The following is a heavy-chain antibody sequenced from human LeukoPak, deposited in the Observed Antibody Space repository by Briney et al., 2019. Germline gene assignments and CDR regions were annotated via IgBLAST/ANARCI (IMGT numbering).Heavy chain of an antibody. CDR3: ARLAIVVVPAAIGPYGGFDY. D-gene: IGHD2-2*02. J-gene: IGHJ4*02. CDR1: GFTFSSYA. Sequence: PGGSLRLSCAASGFTFSSYAMSWIRQPPGKGLEWIGEINHSGSTNYNPSLKSRVTISVDTSKNQFSLKLSSVTAADTAVYYCARLAIVVVPAAIGPYGGFDYWGQGTLVTVSS. CDR2: INHSGST. V-gene: IGHV4-34*01.